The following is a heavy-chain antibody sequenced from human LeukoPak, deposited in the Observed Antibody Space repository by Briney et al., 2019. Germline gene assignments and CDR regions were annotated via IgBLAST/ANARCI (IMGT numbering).Heavy chain of an antibody. D-gene: IGHD2-2*01. CDR3: VGPPCLRGGYCSINS. CDR1: GFTFSAYY. V-gene: IGHV3-11*03. J-gene: IGHJ4*02. Sequence: GGSLRLSCAASGFTFSAYYMSWIRQAPGKGLEWVSYISSCSEDTLYADSVKGRFTISRDNAKNSLYLQMNSLTAEDTAVYYCVGPPCLRGGYCSINSWGQVTLVTV. CDR2: ISSCSEDT.